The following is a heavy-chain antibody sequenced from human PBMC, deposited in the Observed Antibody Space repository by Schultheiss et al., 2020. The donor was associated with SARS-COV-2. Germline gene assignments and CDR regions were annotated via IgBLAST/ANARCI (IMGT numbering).Heavy chain of an antibody. CDR3: ARGCPTITMVRGVIKVGFDP. D-gene: IGHD3-10*01. V-gene: IGHV5-51*01. Sequence: GGSLRLSCKGSGYSFTVYWIAWVRQMPGKGLEWMGIIYPGDSDTRYSPSFQGQVTISADKSISTAYLQWSSLKASDTAMYYCARGCPTITMVRGVIKVGFDPWGQGTLVTVSS. CDR1: GYSFTVYW. J-gene: IGHJ5*02. CDR2: IYPGDSDT.